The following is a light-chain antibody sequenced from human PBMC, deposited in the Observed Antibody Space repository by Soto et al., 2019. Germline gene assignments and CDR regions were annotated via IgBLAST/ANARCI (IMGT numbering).Light chain of an antibody. V-gene: IGKV1-9*01. Sequence: QLTQSPSFLSVSLGDRVTTTSRASEGIRTYLAWYQQKPGKAPNLLIYGVFTLQSGVPSRFSGSGYGTEFTLTISSLQTEDFATYYCQQLNTYPLTFGGGTKVDIK. CDR2: GVF. J-gene: IGKJ4*01. CDR3: QQLNTYPLT. CDR1: EGIRTY.